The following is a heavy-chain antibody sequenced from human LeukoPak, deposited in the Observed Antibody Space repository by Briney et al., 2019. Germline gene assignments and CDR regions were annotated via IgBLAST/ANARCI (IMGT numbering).Heavy chain of an antibody. CDR3: ARNRAFNYYGSGSYSYYFDY. V-gene: IGHV4-34*01. D-gene: IGHD3-10*01. CDR2: INHSGST. Sequence: PSETLSLTCAVYGGSFSGYYWSWIRQPPGKGREWIGEINHSGSTNYNPSLKSRVTISVDTSKNQFSLKLSSVAAADTAVYYCARNRAFNYYGSGSYSYYFDYWGQGTLVTVSS. J-gene: IGHJ4*02. CDR1: GGSFSGYY.